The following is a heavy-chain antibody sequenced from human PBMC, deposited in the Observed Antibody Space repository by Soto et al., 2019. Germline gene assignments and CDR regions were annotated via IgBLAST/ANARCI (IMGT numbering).Heavy chain of an antibody. J-gene: IGHJ4*02. CDR1: GFTFTNYA. D-gene: IGHD2-21*01. CDR2: VSYDGSKT. Sequence: QVQLVESGGGVVQPGMSLRLSCTASGFTFTNYAMHWVRQSPDRGLEWVAIVSYDGSKTYYADFVKGRFTISRDNSKNTLYLQMNTLNAEDTAEYFCARDGGIQMWSPYYFDYWGQGTLVTVSS. V-gene: IGHV3-30*03. CDR3: ARDGGIQMWSPYYFDY.